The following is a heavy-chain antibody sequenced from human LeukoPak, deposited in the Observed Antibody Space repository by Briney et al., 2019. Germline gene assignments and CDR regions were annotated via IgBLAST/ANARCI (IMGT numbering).Heavy chain of an antibody. D-gene: IGHD2-2*01. J-gene: IGHJ6*02. Sequence: RSPTLSLTCPVSGGSISSGDYYWSWIRQPPWKGLEWIGYIYYSGSTYYNPSLKSRVTISVDTSKNQFSLKLSSVTAADTAVYYCARDSVYCSSTSCYYYGMDVWGQGTTVTVSS. CDR1: GGSISSGDYY. V-gene: IGHV4-30-4*01. CDR2: IYYSGST. CDR3: ARDSVYCSSTSCYYYGMDV.